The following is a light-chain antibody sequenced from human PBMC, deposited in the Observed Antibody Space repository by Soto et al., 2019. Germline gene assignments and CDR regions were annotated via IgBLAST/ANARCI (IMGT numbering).Light chain of an antibody. Sequence: EIVLTQSPATLSLSPGERATLSCRASPSVTNYLAWYQQKPGQPPRLLIYGAFNRAAGIPARFSGSGCGTDFTLTISSLGPEDSAVYYCQQRNIWPPVTFGQGTRLEIK. CDR3: QQRNIWPPVT. CDR2: GAF. J-gene: IGKJ5*01. V-gene: IGKV3-11*01. CDR1: PSVTNY.